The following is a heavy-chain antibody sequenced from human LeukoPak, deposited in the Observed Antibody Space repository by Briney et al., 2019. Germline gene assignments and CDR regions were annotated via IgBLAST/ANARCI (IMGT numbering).Heavy chain of an antibody. Sequence: PGGSLRLSCAASGFSFSNYEMNWVRQAPGKGLEWVSYIDRSGSTIHYEDSVKGRFTISRDNAKNSLYLQMNSLRAEDTAVYYCARDWGSSCDYWGQGTLVIVSS. CDR2: IDRSGSTI. J-gene: IGHJ4*02. CDR1: GFSFSNYE. D-gene: IGHD6-13*01. V-gene: IGHV3-48*03. CDR3: ARDWGSSCDY.